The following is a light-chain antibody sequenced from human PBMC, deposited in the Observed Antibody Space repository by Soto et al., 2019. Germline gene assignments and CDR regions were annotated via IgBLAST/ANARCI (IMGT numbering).Light chain of an antibody. J-gene: IGKJ2*01. CDR3: HQYSSFLYT. CDR1: QTISNW. Sequence: DIQMTQSPSTLSASVGDRVTITCRASQTISNWLAWYQQKPGKAPKLLIFDASTLESGGPSRFSGSGSGTEFTLTLSSLQPDDFATYYLHQYSSFLYTFGQGTKLEIK. CDR2: DAS. V-gene: IGKV1-5*01.